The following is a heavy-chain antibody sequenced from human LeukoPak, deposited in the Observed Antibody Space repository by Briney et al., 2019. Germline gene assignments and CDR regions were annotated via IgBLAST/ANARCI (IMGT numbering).Heavy chain of an antibody. CDR1: GFTFSNYS. V-gene: IGHV3-23*01. CDR2: ISGSGAST. Sequence: GSLRLSCAASGFTFSNYSINWGRQAPGKGLEGVSGISGSGASTYYADSVKGRFTISRDNSKNTLYLQVNSLRAEDTAVYYCAKKVGAYYSFDYWGQGTLVTVSS. J-gene: IGHJ4*02. D-gene: IGHD3-22*01. CDR3: AKKVGAYYSFDY.